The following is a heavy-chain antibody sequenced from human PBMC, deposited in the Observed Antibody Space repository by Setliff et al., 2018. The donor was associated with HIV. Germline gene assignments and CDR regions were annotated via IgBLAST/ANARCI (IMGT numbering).Heavy chain of an antibody. CDR1: GDSISSYS. J-gene: IGHJ3*02. D-gene: IGHD1-26*01. CDR2: IYTSGST. CDR3: ARGIVGTIDAFDI. V-gene: IGHV4-4*07. Sequence: SETLSLTCPVSGDSISSYSWAWIRQPAGKGLEWIGRIYTSGSTNYNPSLKSRVTMSVDTSNNQLSLKLTSVTAADTAIYYCARGIVGTIDAFDIWGQGTMVTVSS.